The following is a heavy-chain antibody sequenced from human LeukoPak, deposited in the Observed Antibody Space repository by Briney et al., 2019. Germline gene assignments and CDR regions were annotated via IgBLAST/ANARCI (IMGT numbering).Heavy chain of an antibody. CDR1: GFTFSNYG. V-gene: IGHV3-33*01. CDR3: AREWGPIAVSGGPGY. J-gene: IGHJ4*02. D-gene: IGHD6-19*01. Sequence: PGRSLRLSCAASGFTFSNYGMHWVRQAPGKGLEWVALIWFDGRNKFHADSVKGRFTISRDNSKNTLFLQMNSLRAEDTAVYYCAREWGPIAVSGGPGYRGQGALVTVSS. CDR2: IWFDGRNK.